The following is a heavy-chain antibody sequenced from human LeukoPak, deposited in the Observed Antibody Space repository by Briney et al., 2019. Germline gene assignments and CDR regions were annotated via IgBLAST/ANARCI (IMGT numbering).Heavy chain of an antibody. J-gene: IGHJ3*02. CDR1: GGSISSYY. D-gene: IGHD2-21*02. CDR3: ARGGDFGYAFDI. Sequence: PSETLSLTCTVSGGSISSYYWSWIRQPPGKGLEWIGYIYYSGSTNYNPSLKSRVTISVDTSKNQFSLKLSSVTAADTAVYYCARGGDFGYAFDIWGQGTMVTVSS. CDR2: IYYSGST. V-gene: IGHV4-59*01.